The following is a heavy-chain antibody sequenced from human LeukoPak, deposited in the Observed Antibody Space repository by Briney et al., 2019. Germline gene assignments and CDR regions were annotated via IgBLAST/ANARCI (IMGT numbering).Heavy chain of an antibody. Sequence: GGSLRLSCAASGFTFSSDAMSWVRQAPGKGLEWVSAISGSGGSTYYADSVKGRFTISRDNSKNTLYLQMNSLRAEDTAVYYCARDPVYYGSGSYNWGQGTLVTASS. D-gene: IGHD3-10*01. V-gene: IGHV3-23*01. J-gene: IGHJ4*02. CDR2: ISGSGGST. CDR1: GFTFSSDA. CDR3: ARDPVYYGSGSYN.